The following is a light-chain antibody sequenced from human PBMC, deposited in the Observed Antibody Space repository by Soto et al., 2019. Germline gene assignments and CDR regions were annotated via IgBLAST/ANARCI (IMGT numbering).Light chain of an antibody. J-gene: IGKJ3*01. CDR1: QTVGIS. V-gene: IGKV3-11*01. Sequence: LTQSPASLSLSPGETATLSCSASQTVGISLAWYQHKPGQPPRLLIYDASKRATGIPARFGGSGSGTDFTLTISSLEPEDFAVYYCQHRTNWLYTFGPGTKVDMK. CDR2: DAS. CDR3: QHRTNWLYT.